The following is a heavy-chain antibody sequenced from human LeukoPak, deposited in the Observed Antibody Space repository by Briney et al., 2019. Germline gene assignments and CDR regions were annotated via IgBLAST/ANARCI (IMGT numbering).Heavy chain of an antibody. V-gene: IGHV3-48*01. CDR3: ATGPNTSPFDY. D-gene: IGHD2-2*01. CDR1: GFTFSTSS. CDR2: ISSGSGTI. Sequence: GGSLRLSCAASGFTFSTSSMNWVRQAPGKGLEWISYISSGSGTIYYADSVKGRFTISKDTAKNSLSLQMNSLRVEDTAVYYCATGPNTSPFDYWGRGTLVTVSS. J-gene: IGHJ4*02.